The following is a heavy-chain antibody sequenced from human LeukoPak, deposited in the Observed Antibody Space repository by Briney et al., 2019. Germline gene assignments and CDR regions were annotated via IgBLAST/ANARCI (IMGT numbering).Heavy chain of an antibody. V-gene: IGHV3-30-3*01. J-gene: IGHJ4*02. CDR3: AKAGSSSWYLDY. CDR2: ISYDGSNK. Sequence: GGSLRLSCAASGFTFSSYALHWIRQAPGKGLEWVAVISYDGSNKYYADSVKGRFTISRDNSKNTLFLQMNSLRGEDTAVYYCAKAGSSSWYLDYWGQGTLVTVSS. D-gene: IGHD6-13*01. CDR1: GFTFSSYA.